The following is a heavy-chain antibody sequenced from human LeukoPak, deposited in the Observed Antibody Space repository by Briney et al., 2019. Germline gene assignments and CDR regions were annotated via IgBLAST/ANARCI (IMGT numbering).Heavy chain of an antibody. CDR3: ARGWLSWFDP. J-gene: IGHJ5*02. Sequence: SETLSLTCTVSGDSISSGRHYWNWIRQPAGKGLEWVGHIYTSGNTNYNPSLKSRLSMSVDTSKNQFSLNLSSVTTADTAVYYCARGWLSWFDPWGQGILVTVSS. D-gene: IGHD5-24*01. CDR2: IYTSGNT. CDR1: GDSISSGRHY. V-gene: IGHV4-61*09.